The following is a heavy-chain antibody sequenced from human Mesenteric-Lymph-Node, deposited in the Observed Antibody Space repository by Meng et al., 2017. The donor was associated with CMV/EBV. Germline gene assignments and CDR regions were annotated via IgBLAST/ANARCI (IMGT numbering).Heavy chain of an antibody. CDR2: ISGSSNYI. D-gene: IGHD6-6*01. V-gene: IGHV3-21*01. Sequence: GGSLRLSCAASGFTFNAYSMTWVRQAPGKGLEWVSSISGSSNYIYYADSVKGRFTISRDNAKNLLYLQMNSLRAEDTAVYYCARDPIRASVATTAVDYWGQGTLVTVSS. CDR1: GFTFNAYS. J-gene: IGHJ4*02. CDR3: ARDPIRASVATTAVDY.